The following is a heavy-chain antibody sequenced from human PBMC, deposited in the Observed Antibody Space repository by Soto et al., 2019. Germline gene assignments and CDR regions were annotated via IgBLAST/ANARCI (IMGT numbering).Heavy chain of an antibody. CDR2: ISSSSSYI. CDR3: ARGGYGDYVDDY. CDR1: GFTFSSYS. Sequence: EVQLVESGGGLVKPGGSLRLSCAASGFTFSSYSMNWVRQAPGKGLEWVSSISSSSSYIYYADSVKGRFTISRDNAKNSLYLQMNSLRAEDTAVNYCARGGYGDYVDDYWGQGTLVTVSS. V-gene: IGHV3-21*01. D-gene: IGHD4-17*01. J-gene: IGHJ4*02.